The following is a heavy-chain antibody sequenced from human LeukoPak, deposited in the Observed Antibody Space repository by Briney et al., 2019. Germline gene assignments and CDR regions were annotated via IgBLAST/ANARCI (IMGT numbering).Heavy chain of an antibody. CDR3: ARAGPTIAAAGHFDY. Sequence: VGSVRVSCKASGYTFTVYYMHWGRQAPGEGGEWRGWINPNSGGTNYAQKFQGRVTMTRDTSISTAYMELSRLRSDDTAVYYCARAGPTIAAAGHFDYWGQGPLVTVSS. J-gene: IGHJ4*02. CDR2: INPNSGGT. V-gene: IGHV1-2*02. D-gene: IGHD6-13*01. CDR1: GYTFTVYY.